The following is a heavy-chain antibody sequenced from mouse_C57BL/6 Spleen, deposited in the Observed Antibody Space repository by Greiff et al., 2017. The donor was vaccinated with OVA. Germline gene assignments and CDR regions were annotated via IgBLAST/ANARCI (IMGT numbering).Heavy chain of an antibody. Sequence: VQLQQPGAELVKPGASVKLSCKASGYTFTSYWMHWVKQRPGQGLEWIGMIHPNSGSTNYNEKFKSKATLTVDKSSSTAYMQLSSLTSEDSAVYYCAREPQLGRGYFDYWGQGTTLTVSS. V-gene: IGHV1-64*01. CDR3: AREPQLGRGYFDY. CDR1: GYTFTSYW. CDR2: IHPNSGST. J-gene: IGHJ2*01. D-gene: IGHD4-1*02.